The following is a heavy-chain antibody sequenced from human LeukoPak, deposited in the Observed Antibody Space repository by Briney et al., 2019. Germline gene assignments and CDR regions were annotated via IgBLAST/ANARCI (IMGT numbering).Heavy chain of an antibody. CDR2: IYYSGST. V-gene: IGHV4-59*01. CDR3: ARKGYSYGYPPGRAV. D-gene: IGHD5-18*01. CDR1: GGSISSYC. J-gene: IGHJ6*02. Sequence: SETLSLTCTVSGGSISSYCWSWIRQPPGKGLEWIGYIYYSGSTNYNPSLKSRVTISVDTSKNQFSLKLSSVTAADTAVYYCARKGYSYGYPPGRAVGAQGTTVTVSS.